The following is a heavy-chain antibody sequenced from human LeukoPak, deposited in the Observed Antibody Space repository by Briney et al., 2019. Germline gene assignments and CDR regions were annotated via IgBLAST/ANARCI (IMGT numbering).Heavy chain of an antibody. CDR3: ARGPQYCSDGSCYSYAFDI. J-gene: IGHJ3*02. V-gene: IGHV4-59*01. CDR2: IYYSGST. CDR1: GGSISTSY. D-gene: IGHD2-15*01. Sequence: SETLSLTCTVSGGSISTSYWSWIRQPPGKGLELIGYIYYSGSTNYNPSLKSRVTISVDTSKNQFSLKLSSVTAADTAVYYCARGPQYCSDGSCYSYAFDIWGQGTMVTVSS.